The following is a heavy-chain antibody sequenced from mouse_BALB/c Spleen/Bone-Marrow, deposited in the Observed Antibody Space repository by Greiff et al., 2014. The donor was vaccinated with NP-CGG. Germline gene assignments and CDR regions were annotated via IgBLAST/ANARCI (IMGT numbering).Heavy chain of an antibody. J-gene: IGHJ4*01. CDR1: GLDIKDTY. D-gene: IGHD4-1*01. V-gene: IGHV14-3*02. Sequence: EVQLQQSGAELVKPGASVKLSCTASGLDIKDTYMHWVKQRPEQGLEWIGRIDPANGNTKYDPKFQGKATITADTSSNTAYLQLSSLTSEDTDVYSCARWEYYAMDYWGPGTSVTVSS. CDR2: IDPANGNT. CDR3: ARWEYYAMDY.